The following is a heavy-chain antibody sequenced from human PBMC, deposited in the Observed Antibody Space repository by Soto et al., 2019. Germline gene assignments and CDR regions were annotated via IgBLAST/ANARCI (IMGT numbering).Heavy chain of an antibody. V-gene: IGHV1-46*01. CDR1: GYTLTSYY. J-gene: IGHJ6*02. CDR2: INPSGGIT. D-gene: IGHD2-8*01. Sequence: APVKVSCKASGYTLTSYYLHWVRQAPGQGPEWMGIINPSGGITNDAQKFQDRVTMTSDTSTSTVYMELSSLRSEDTAVYYCARGISTNRHYTYYGMDVWGQGTSVTVS. CDR3: ARGISTNRHYTYYGMDV.